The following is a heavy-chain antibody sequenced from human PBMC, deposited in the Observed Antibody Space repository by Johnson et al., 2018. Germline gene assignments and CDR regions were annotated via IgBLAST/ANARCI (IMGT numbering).Heavy chain of an antibody. V-gene: IGHV3-64*01. J-gene: IGHJ3*02. CDR3: ARDTRQVYGSWTVAFDI. CDR2: IGSDGVNT. CDR1: GFTFNSHG. Sequence: VQLVQSGGGLVQPGGSLRLSCAASGFTFNSHGMHWVRQAPGKGLEYVSAIGSDGVNTYYANSVKGRFTISRDNSKNTLYLQMGSLTTDDMAVYFCARDTRQVYGSWTVAFDIWGQGTVVTGSS. D-gene: IGHD3-10*01.